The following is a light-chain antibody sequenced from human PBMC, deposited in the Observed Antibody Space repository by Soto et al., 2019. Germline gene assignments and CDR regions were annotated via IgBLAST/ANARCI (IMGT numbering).Light chain of an antibody. Sequence: EIVLTQSPATLSLSPGERATLSCRASQSIGIYLAWYRQKPGQPPRLLIYSTSGRATGIPDRFSGSGSGTDFTLTISSLQPEDFATYYCLQDYNYPPWTFGQGTKVDIK. CDR2: STS. CDR1: QSIGIY. CDR3: LQDYNYPPWT. V-gene: IGKV3-11*01. J-gene: IGKJ1*01.